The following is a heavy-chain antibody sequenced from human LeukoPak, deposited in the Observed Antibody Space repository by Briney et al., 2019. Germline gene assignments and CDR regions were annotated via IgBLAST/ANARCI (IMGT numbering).Heavy chain of an antibody. V-gene: IGHV4-59*01. Sequence: SETLSLTCTVSGGSISSYYWSWIRQPPGRGLEWIGHIYYSGSTNYNPSLKSRVTISVDTSKNQFSLKLSSVTAADTAVYYCARQWLVTYYFDYWGQGTLVTVSS. CDR2: IYYSGST. CDR1: GGSISSYY. D-gene: IGHD6-19*01. J-gene: IGHJ4*02. CDR3: ARQWLVTYYFDY.